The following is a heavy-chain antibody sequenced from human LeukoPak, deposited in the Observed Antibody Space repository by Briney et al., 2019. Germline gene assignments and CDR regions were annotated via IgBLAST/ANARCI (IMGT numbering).Heavy chain of an antibody. Sequence: PSETLSLTCTVSGDSISSHYWSWIRQSPGKGLELIGYIYYSRNTNYNPSLKSRVTISLDTSKNQFSLKLSSVTAADTAVYYCARAYYDSSGYGRYFDLWGRGTLVTVSS. CDR3: ARAYYDSSGYGRYFDL. V-gene: IGHV4-59*11. J-gene: IGHJ2*01. CDR2: IYYSRNT. D-gene: IGHD3-22*01. CDR1: GDSISSHY.